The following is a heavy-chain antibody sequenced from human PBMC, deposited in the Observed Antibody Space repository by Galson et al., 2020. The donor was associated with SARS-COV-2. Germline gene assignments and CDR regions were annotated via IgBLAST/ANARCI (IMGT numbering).Heavy chain of an antibody. V-gene: IGHV4-34*01. J-gene: IGHJ3*01. D-gene: IGHD3-22*01. CDR1: GGSFSDYS. CDR3: ARRRLIVLITTDDAFDF. CDR2: ISHSGNT. Sequence: SETLSLTCAVSGGSFSDYSWNWIRQPPGKGLEWIGEISHSGNTIYNASLKSRATISIDTSMKQFSLKLRSVTASDSAMYYCARRRLIVLITTDDAFDFWGPGTLVTVSS.